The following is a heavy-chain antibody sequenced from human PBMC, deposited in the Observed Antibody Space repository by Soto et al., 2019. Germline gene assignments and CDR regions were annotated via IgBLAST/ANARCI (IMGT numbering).Heavy chain of an antibody. V-gene: IGHV1-18*01. J-gene: IGHJ6*02. CDR2: ISDYNGKT. D-gene: IGHD3-10*01. CDR1: GYRFTDYG. Sequence: QVQLVQSGSEVKKPGALVKVSCKTSGYRFTDYGISWVRQAPGQGLEWMGWISDYNGKTNYAQKLRGRIFMTTDTSTRTAYVGLRSLRSDDTAVYFCAREGYQSGSGSYSPRPYYGRDGWGQGTTGTVSS. CDR3: AREGYQSGSGSYSPRPYYGRDG.